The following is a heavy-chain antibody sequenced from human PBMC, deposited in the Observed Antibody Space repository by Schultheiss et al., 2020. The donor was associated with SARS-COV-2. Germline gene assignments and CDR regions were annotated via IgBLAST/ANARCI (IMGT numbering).Heavy chain of an antibody. Sequence: ASVKVSCKASGYTFTGYYMHWVRQAPGQGLEWMGWMNPNSGNTGYAQKFQGRVTMTRNTSISTAYMELSSLRSEDTAVYYCATTRIAAAGFVPGDVGYYYYYGMDVWGQGTTVTVSS. CDR1: GYTFTGYY. CDR2: MNPNSGNT. CDR3: ATTRIAAAGFVPGDVGYYYYYGMDV. V-gene: IGHV1-8*02. D-gene: IGHD6-13*01. J-gene: IGHJ6*02.